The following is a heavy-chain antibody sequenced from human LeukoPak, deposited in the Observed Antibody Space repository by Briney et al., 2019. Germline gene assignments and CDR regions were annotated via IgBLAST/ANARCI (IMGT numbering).Heavy chain of an antibody. CDR1: GFTFSNAW. V-gene: IGHV3-15*01. D-gene: IGHD3-10*01. Sequence: PGGSLRLSCAASGFTFSNAWMSWVRQAPGKGLEWVGRIKSKTDGGTTDYAAPVKDRFTISRDDSKNTLYLQMNSLKTEDTAVYYCTTETGSTRYYYYYYMDVWGKGTTVTISS. J-gene: IGHJ6*03. CDR3: TTETGSTRYYYYYYMDV. CDR2: IKSKTDGGTT.